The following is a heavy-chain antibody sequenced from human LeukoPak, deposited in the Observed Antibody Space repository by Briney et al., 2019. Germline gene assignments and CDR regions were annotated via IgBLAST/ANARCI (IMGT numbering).Heavy chain of an antibody. V-gene: IGHV3-7*01. Sequence: GGSLRLSCAASGFTFSSYWMSWVRQAPGKGLEWVANIKQDGSEKYYVDSVKGRFTISRDNAKNTLYLQMNSLRPEDTAVYYCARARPSMWIDYWGQGTLVTVSS. J-gene: IGHJ4*02. D-gene: IGHD5-12*01. CDR2: IKQDGSEK. CDR1: GFTFSSYW. CDR3: ARARPSMWIDY.